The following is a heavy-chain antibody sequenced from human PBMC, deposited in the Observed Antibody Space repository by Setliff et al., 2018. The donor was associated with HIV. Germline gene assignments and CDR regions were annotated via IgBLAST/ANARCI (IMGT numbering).Heavy chain of an antibody. D-gene: IGHD6-19*01. CDR2: IRYDGSSK. CDR3: TKNLYRSPWSGFDY. J-gene: IGHJ4*02. V-gene: IGHV3-30*02. CDR1: GFTFSSYG. Sequence: GGSLRLSCAASGFTFSSYGMHWVRQAPGKGLEWVAFIRYDGSSKYYADSVKGRFTISRDNSKNTLYLQMNSLRAEDTAVYYCTKNLYRSPWSGFDYWGQGTPVTVSS.